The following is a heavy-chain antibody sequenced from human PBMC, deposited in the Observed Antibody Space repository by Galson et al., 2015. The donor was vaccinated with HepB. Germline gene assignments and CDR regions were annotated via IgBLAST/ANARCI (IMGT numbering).Heavy chain of an antibody. CDR2: IYSGGST. V-gene: IGHV3-66*01. CDR3: ARGSSSWYYFDY. CDR1: GFTVSSNY. Sequence: SLRLSCAASGFTVSSNYMSWVRQAPGKGLEWVSVIYSGGSTYYADSVKGRFTISRDNSKNTLYLQMNSLRAEDTAVYYCARGSSSWYYFDYWGQGTLVTVSS. J-gene: IGHJ4*02. D-gene: IGHD6-13*01.